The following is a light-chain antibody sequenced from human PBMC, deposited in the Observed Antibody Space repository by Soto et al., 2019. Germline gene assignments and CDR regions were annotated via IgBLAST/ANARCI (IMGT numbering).Light chain of an antibody. V-gene: IGLV2-14*01. CDR1: TSDVGGYNF. Sequence: QSALTQPASVSGSPGQSITISCTGTTSDVGGYNFVSWYQLHPGKAPKLMIFEVSKRPSGVSNRFSGSKSGNTASLTISGLQAEDEADYYCCSYASSDTRVFGAGTKVTVL. J-gene: IGLJ1*01. CDR2: EVS. CDR3: CSYASSDTRV.